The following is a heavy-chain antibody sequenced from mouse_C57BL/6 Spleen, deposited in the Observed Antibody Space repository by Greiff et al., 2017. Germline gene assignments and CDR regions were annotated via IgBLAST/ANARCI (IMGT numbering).Heavy chain of an antibody. D-gene: IGHD1-3*01. J-gene: IGHJ3*01. CDR3: AGSRSKEGFAY. V-gene: IGHV1-53*01. CDR1: GYTFTSYW. Sequence: QVQLQQPGTELVKPGASVKLSCKASGYTFTSYWMHWVKQRPGQGLEWIGNINPSNGGTNYHEKFKSKATLTVAKSYSTAYMQHSSLTSEDSAVYYCAGSRSKEGFAYWGQGTLVTVSA. CDR2: INPSNGGT.